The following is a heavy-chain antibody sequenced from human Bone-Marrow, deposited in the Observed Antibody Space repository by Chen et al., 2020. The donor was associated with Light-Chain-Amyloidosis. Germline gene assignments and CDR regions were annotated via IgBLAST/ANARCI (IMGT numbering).Heavy chain of an antibody. J-gene: IGHJ3*02. V-gene: IGHV4-61*02. Sequence: VKPSQTLSLTCTVSGASISSGPYYWSWIRQPAGEGLEWIGRISTTGSTSYIPXXXXRXXXXXXXXXXXXXXXXXXXXXXXTAFYFCARDRDDRETFDIWGQGTMV. CDR2: ISTTGST. D-gene: IGHD3-10*02. CDR1: GASISSGPYY. CDR3: ARDRDDRETFDI.